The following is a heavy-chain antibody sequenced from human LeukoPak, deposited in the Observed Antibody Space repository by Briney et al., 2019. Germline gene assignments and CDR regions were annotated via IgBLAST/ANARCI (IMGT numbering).Heavy chain of an antibody. CDR3: AKRGGSPIDYYYYYGMDV. V-gene: IGHV3-23*01. CDR2: ISGSGGST. J-gene: IGHJ6*02. CDR1: GFTFSSYA. Sequence: SGGSLRLSCAASGFTFSSYAMSWVRQAPGKGREWVSAISGSGGSTYYADSVKGRFTISRDNSKNTLYLQMNSLRAEDTAVYYCAKRGGSPIDYYYYYGMDVWGQGTTVTVSS. D-gene: IGHD1-26*01.